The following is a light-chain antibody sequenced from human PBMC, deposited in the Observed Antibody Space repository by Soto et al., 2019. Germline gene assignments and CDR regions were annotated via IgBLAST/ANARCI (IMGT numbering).Light chain of an antibody. CDR2: DAS. V-gene: IGKV3-11*01. Sequence: EIVLTQSPATLSLSPGERATLSCRASQSVSSYLAWYQQKPGQAPRLLIYDASNRATGIPARFSGSGSVTDFTLTISGLEPEDFAVSDCQQRSNWPGTFGQGTKVEIK. CDR1: QSVSSY. J-gene: IGKJ1*01. CDR3: QQRSNWPGT.